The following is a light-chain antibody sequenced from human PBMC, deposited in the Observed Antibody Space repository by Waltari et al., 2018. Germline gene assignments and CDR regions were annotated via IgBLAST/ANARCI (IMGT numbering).Light chain of an antibody. J-gene: IGKJ2*01. Sequence: DIQMTQSPSSLSASVGDRVTIPCRASQTISSYLNWYQQKPGKAPNLLIYGASSLQSGVPSRFSGSGSGTDFTLTISSLQPEDFATYYCQQSYSTPMYTFGQGTKLEIK. V-gene: IGKV1-39*01. CDR2: GAS. CDR1: QTISSY. CDR3: QQSYSTPMYT.